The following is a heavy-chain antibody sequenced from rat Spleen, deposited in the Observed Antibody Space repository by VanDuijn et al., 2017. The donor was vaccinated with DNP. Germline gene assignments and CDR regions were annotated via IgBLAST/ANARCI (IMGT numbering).Heavy chain of an antibody. CDR3: ARGNDGYYPNWYFDF. CDR1: GFSLTNYH. Sequence: QVQLKESGPDLVQPSQTLSLTCTVSGFSLTNYHVHWVRQPPGKGLEWMGRIQSGGNTDYNSALKSRLSISRDTSKSQVFLKMNSLQPEDTGTYYCARGNDGYYPNWYFDFWGPGTMVTVSS. D-gene: IGHD1-12*03. J-gene: IGHJ1*01. V-gene: IGHV2-27*01. CDR2: IQSGGNT.